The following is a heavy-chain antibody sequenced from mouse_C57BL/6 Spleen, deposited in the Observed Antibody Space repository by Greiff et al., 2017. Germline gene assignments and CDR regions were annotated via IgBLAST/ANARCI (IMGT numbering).Heavy chain of an antibody. CDR3: ARRGPLELPYAMDY. D-gene: IGHD3-3*01. V-gene: IGHV1-85*01. Sequence: VKLQQSGPELVKPGASVKLSCKASGYTFTSYDINWVKQRPGQGLEWIGWIYPRDGSTKYNEKFKGKATLTVDTSSSTAYMELHSLTSEDSAVYFCARRGPLELPYAMDYWGQGTSVTVSS. CDR2: IYPRDGST. CDR1: GYTFTSYD. J-gene: IGHJ4*01.